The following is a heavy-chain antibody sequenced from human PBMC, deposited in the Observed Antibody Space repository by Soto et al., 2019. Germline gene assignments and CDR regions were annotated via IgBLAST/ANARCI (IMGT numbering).Heavy chain of an antibody. J-gene: IGHJ4*02. CDR1: GYTFTSYG. D-gene: IGHD3-10*01. CDR3: ARDRGYYGSGSYRRYFDY. CDR2: ISAYNGNT. V-gene: IGHV1-18*04. Sequence: GASVKVSCKASGYTFTSYGISWVRQAPGQGLEWMGWISAYNGNTNYAQKLQGRVTITTDTSTSTAYMELRSLRSDDTAVYYCARDRGYYGSGSYRRYFDYWGQGTLVTVSS.